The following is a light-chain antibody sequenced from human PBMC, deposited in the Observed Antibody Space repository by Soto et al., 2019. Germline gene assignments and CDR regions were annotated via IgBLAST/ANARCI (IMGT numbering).Light chain of an antibody. CDR2: LNSDGSH. J-gene: IGLJ3*02. CDR3: QTWGTGFWV. Sequence: QSVLTQSSSASASLGSSVKLTCTLSSGHSSYAIAWHQQQPEKGPRYLMKLNSDGSHSKGDGIPDRFSGSSSGAERYLTISSLQSEDEADYYCQTWGTGFWVFGGGTKLTVL. V-gene: IGLV4-69*01. CDR1: SGHSSYA.